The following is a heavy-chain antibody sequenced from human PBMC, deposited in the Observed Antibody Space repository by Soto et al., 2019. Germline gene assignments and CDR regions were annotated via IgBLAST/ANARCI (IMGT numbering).Heavy chain of an antibody. CDR1: GFTFSSYA. D-gene: IGHD2-15*01. CDR3: AKGIVVPYYYYYYGMDV. Sequence: PGGSLRLSCAASGFTFSSYAMSWVRQAPGKGLEWVSAISGSGGSTYYADSVKGRFTISRDNSKNTLYLQMNSLRAEDTAVYYCAKGIVVPYYYYYYGMDVWGQGTTVTVSS. CDR2: ISGSGGST. V-gene: IGHV3-23*01. J-gene: IGHJ6*02.